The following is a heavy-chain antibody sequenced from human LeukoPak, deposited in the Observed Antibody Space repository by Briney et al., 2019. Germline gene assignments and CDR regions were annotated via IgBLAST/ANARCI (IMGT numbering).Heavy chain of an antibody. D-gene: IGHD3-3*01. J-gene: IGHJ4*02. V-gene: IGHV3-33*08. CDR3: VRDRNALQFLDY. CDR2: IWYDGSEK. CDR1: GFTFSSYG. Sequence: GGSLRLSCAASGFTFSSYGMHWVRQAPGKGLEWVAVIWYDGSEKYYADSVKGRFTISRDNSKNMLYLQTNSLRAEDTAVYFCVRDRNALQFLDYWGQGTVVTVSS.